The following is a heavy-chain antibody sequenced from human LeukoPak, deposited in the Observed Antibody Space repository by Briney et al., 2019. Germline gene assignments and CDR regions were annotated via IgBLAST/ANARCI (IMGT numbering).Heavy chain of an antibody. V-gene: IGHV3-7*01. CDR3: TGGIGWLCDT. CDR2: IKQDGSEK. CDR1: GFTFSSYW. Sequence: GGSLRLSCAASGFTFSSYWMSWVRQVPGKGLEWVAKIKQDGSEKYYVDYVKGRFTIYRDNAETSLYLQMNSLRDEDTAMYFCTGGIGWLCDTWGQGTLVTVSS. D-gene: IGHD6-19*01. J-gene: IGHJ5*02.